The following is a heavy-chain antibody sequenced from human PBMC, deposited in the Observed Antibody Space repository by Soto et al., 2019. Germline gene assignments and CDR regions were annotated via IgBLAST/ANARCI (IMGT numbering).Heavy chain of an antibody. CDR2: IYYSGST. CDR3: ARGPGDDFWSGYAFDY. Sequence: SESLSLTCTVSGGSISSYYWRWIRQPPGKGLEWIGYIYYSGSTNYNPSLKSRVTISVDTSKNQFSLKLSSVTAADTAVYYCARGPGDDFWSGYAFDYWGQGTLVTVS. D-gene: IGHD3-3*01. J-gene: IGHJ4*02. V-gene: IGHV4-59*01. CDR1: GGSISSYY.